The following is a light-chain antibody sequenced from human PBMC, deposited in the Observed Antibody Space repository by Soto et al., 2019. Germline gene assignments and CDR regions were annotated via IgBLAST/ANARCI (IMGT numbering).Light chain of an antibody. CDR2: EVS. J-gene: IGLJ3*02. CDR3: ISYTSSSTWV. CDR1: SSDVGAYNY. V-gene: IGLV2-14*01. Sequence: QSALTQPASVSGSPGQSITISCTGNSSDVGAYNYVSWYQQHPGKAPKLMIYEVSNRPSGVSDRFSGSRSGNTASLTISGLQAEDESDYYCISYTSSSTWVFGGGTKLTVL.